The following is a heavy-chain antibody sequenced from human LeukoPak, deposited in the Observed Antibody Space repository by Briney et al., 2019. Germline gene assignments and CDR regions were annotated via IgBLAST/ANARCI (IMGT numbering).Heavy chain of an antibody. CDR1: GFTFSNYA. V-gene: IGHV3-72*01. D-gene: IGHD3-22*01. Sequence: GGSLRLSCAASGFTFSNYAMSWVRQAPGKGLEWVGRSKNKANNYITQYAAFVQGRFTISRDNSKNSLYLQINSLKTEDTAVYYCARDSSGQGDYWGQGTLVTVSS. CDR2: SKNKANNYIT. J-gene: IGHJ4*02. CDR3: ARDSSGQGDY.